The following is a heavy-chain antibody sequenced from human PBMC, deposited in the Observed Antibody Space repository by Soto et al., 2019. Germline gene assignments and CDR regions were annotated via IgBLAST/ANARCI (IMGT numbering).Heavy chain of an antibody. J-gene: IGHJ4*02. V-gene: IGHV3-21*01. CDR2: ISGSGYI. CDR3: TRVYDSSGYYPGY. CDR1: GFTFSSYG. Sequence: SGFTFSSYGMSWVRQAPGKVLEWVSSISGSGYIYYADSVKGRFTISRDNAKNSLYLQMNSLRAEDTAVYYCTRVYDSSGYYPGYWGQGTLVTVSS. D-gene: IGHD3-22*01.